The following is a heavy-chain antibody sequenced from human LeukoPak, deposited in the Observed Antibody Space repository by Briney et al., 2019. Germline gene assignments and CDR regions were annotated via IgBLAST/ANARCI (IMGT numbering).Heavy chain of an antibody. J-gene: IGHJ4*02. CDR2: IDKTSTNI. D-gene: IGHD7-27*01. CDR1: GFIFTDYS. CDR3: ARESYWGSSAKGFDY. V-gene: IGHV3-48*01. Sequence: GGSLRLSCAASGFIFTDYSINWVRQAPGKGLEWISYIDKTSTNIYYADSVKGRFTISRDNAKNSLYLQMNSLRAEDTAVYYCARESYWGSSAKGFDYWGQGTLVTVSS.